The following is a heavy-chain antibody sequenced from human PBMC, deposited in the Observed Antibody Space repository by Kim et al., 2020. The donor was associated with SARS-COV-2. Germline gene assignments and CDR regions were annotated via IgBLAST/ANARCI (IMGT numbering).Heavy chain of an antibody. CDR1: GGSISSGGYY. Sequence: SETLSLTCTVSGGSISSGGYYWNWIRQHPGKGLEWIGSIYHSGDTYDNPSLRSRVTISVDTSKNQLSLKLTSVTAADTAMYYCAREATYNSGAFDIWGQGTVVTVSS. CDR3: AREATYNSGAFDI. CDR2: IYHSGDT. J-gene: IGHJ3*02. D-gene: IGHD3-10*01. V-gene: IGHV4-31*03.